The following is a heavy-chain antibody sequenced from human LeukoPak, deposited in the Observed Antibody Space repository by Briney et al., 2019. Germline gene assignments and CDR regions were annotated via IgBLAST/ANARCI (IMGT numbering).Heavy chain of an antibody. CDR2: INPSGGST. V-gene: IGHV1-46*01. D-gene: IGHD2-15*01. CDR1: GYTFTSYY. CDR3: ARVSGMVAAEYYFDY. J-gene: IGHJ4*02. Sequence: GASVRVSCKASGYTFTSYYMHWVRQAPGQGLEWMGVINPSGGSTSYAQKFQGRVTMTRDTSTSTVYMELSSLRSEDTAVYYCARVSGMVAAEYYFDYWGQGTLVTVSS.